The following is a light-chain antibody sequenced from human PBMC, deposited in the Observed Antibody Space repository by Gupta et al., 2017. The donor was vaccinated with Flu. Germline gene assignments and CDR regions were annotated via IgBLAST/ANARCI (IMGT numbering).Light chain of an antibody. J-gene: IGLJ3*02. CDR2: DDN. Sequence: SYVLTQPPSVSVAPGQTAKITCGGNNIVTKTVHWYQRKPGQAPVLVVYDDNDRPSGITERLSGYTAGKKATPLISRVAAGDEADDYCQVSDGSSDHPVFGGGTKLGVL. CDR3: QVSDGSSDHPV. CDR1: NIVTKT. V-gene: IGLV3-21*02.